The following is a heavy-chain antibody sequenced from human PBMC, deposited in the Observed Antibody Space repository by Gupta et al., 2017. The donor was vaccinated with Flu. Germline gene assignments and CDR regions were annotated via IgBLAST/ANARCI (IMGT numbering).Heavy chain of an antibody. CDR2: IYYSGST. CDR1: GGSISSYY. Sequence: QVQLQESGPGLVKPSETLSLTCTVSGGSISSYYWSWIRQPPGKGLEWIGYIYYSGSTNYNPSIKSRVTISVDTSKNQFSLKLSSVTAADTEVYYCARATGIVGATVRGYYYGMDVWGQGTTVTVSS. V-gene: IGHV4-59*01. J-gene: IGHJ6*02. CDR3: ARATGIVGATVRGYYYGMDV. D-gene: IGHD1-26*01.